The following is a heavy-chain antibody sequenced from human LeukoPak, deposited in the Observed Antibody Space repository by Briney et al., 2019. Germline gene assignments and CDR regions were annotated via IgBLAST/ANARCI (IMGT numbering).Heavy chain of an antibody. D-gene: IGHD3-10*02. CDR2: ISRTSESI. V-gene: IGHV3-21*01. Sequence: XXXXSGFTFNTYSMSWVRQAPGKGLEWVSIISRTSESIFYADSVKGRFTISRDNAKNSLHLQMNSLRAEDTAVYYCAELGITMIGGVWGKGTTVTISS. J-gene: IGHJ6*04. CDR1: GFTFNTYS. CDR3: AELGITMIGGV.